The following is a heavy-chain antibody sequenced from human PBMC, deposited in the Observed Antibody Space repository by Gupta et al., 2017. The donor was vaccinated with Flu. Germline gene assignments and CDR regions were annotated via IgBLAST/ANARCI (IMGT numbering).Heavy chain of an antibody. D-gene: IGHD3-10*01. V-gene: IGHV3-33*01. Sequence: QVQLVESGGGVVQPGRSLRLSCAASGFTFSSYGMHWVRQAPGKGLEWVAVIWYDGSNKYYADSVKGRFTISRDNSKNTLYLQMNSLRAEDTAVYYCARSGVRGLEFDYWGQGTLVTVSS. CDR2: IWYDGSNK. J-gene: IGHJ4*02. CDR3: ARSGVRGLEFDY. CDR1: GFTFSSYG.